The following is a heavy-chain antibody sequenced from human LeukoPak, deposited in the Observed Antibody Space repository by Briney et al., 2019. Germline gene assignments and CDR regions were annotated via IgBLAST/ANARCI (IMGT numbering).Heavy chain of an antibody. V-gene: IGHV3-23*01. CDR3: AKAAYCTSTTCGNDAFDI. D-gene: IGHD2-2*01. Sequence: GRSLRLSSAASGFTFSSYAMSWVRQAPGKGLEWVSVISGRGDSTHYADSVKGRFTISGDNSKNTLDLQMNSLRDEDTAVYYCAKAAYCTSTTCGNDAFDIWGQGTMVTVSS. CDR2: ISGRGDST. CDR1: GFTFSSYA. J-gene: IGHJ3*02.